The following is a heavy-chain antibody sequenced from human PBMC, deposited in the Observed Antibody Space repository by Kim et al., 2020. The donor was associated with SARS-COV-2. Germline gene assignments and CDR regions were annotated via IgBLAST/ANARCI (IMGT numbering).Heavy chain of an antibody. CDR3: TTEAHIVLKVYAVGGMDV. J-gene: IGHJ6*02. D-gene: IGHD2-8*01. CDR2: IKSKTDGGTT. V-gene: IGHV3-15*01. CDR1: GSTVSNAW. Sequence: GGSLRLSCGVAGSTVSNAWMSWVRLPPGKGLEWVGRIKSKTDGGTTDYAAPVKGRFTISRDDSKNTLYLQMNSLKTEDTGIYYCTTEAHIVLKVYAVGGMDVWGQGTTVTVSS.